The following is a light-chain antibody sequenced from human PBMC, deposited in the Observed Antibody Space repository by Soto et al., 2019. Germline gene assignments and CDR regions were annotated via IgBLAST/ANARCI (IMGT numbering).Light chain of an antibody. Sequence: EIVLTQSPGTLSLSPLERATLSCIASQTVRNNHLAWYQQMPGQAPRLLIYGASSRAADIPDRFSGSGSGTDFTLTINRLEPGDFAVYFCQQYGNSPLTFGGGTKVDIK. CDR1: QTVRNNH. V-gene: IGKV3-20*01. CDR3: QQYGNSPLT. CDR2: GAS. J-gene: IGKJ4*01.